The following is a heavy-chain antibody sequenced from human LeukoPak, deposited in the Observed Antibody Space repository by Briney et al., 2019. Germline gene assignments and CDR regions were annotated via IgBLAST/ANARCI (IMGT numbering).Heavy chain of an antibody. CDR2: ISAYNGNT. D-gene: IGHD1-26*01. Sequence: GASVKVSCKASGYTFTSYGISWVRQAPGQGLEWMGWISAYNGNTNYAQKLQVRVTMTTDTSTSTAYMELRSLRSDDTAVYYCARQPTPGSYYNSHFDYWGQGALVTVSS. J-gene: IGHJ4*02. CDR1: GYTFTSYG. V-gene: IGHV1-18*01. CDR3: ARQPTPGSYYNSHFDY.